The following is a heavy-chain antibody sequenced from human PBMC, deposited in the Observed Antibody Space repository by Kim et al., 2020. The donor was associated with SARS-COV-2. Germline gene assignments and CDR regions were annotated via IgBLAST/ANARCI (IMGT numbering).Heavy chain of an antibody. V-gene: IGHV3-15*01. CDR3: TTETKYYDFWSGYYEGPGY. D-gene: IGHD3-3*01. J-gene: IGHJ4*02. Sequence: GRFTISRDDSKNTLYLQMNSLKTEDTAVYYCTTETKYYDFWSGYYEGPGYWGQGTLVTVSS.